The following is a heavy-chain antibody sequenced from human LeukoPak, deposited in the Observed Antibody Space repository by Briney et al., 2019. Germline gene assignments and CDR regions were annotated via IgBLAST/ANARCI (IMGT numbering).Heavy chain of an antibody. CDR3: ARVGHYGSGNDYFDY. D-gene: IGHD3-10*01. V-gene: IGHV1-69*11. CDR1: GGTFSSYA. Sequence: GASVKVSCKASGGTFSSYAISWVRQAPGQGLEWMGRIIPILGTANYAQKFQGRVTITADESTSTAYMELSSLRSEDTAVYYCARVGHYGSGNDYFDYWGQGTLVTVSS. CDR2: IIPILGTA. J-gene: IGHJ4*02.